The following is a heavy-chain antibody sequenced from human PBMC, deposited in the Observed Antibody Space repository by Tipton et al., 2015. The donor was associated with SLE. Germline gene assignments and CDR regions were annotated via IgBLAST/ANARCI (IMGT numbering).Heavy chain of an antibody. Sequence: QLVQSGAEVKKPGASVKVSCKASGYTFTSYYMHWVRQAPGQGLEWMGIINPSGGSTSYAQKFQGRVTMTRDTSTSTVYMELSSLRSEDTAVYYCARDEQWELGSSVGASAYWGQGTLVTVSS. V-gene: IGHV1-46*01. CDR2: INPSGGST. CDR1: GYTFTSYY. CDR3: ARDEQWELGSSVGASAY. J-gene: IGHJ4*02. D-gene: IGHD1-26*01.